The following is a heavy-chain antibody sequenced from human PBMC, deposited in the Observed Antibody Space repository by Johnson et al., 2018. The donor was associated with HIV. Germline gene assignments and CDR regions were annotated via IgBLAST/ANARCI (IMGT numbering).Heavy chain of an antibody. Sequence: VQLVESGGNLVQPGRSLRLSCEASGFTFSSYAMNWVRQAPGKGLEWVSAISGRGGSTYYADSVKGRFTISRDNSKNTLYLQMNSLRADDTAAYYCAIDISRWMVAATPRAFDIWGQGTMVTVSS. V-gene: IGHV3-23*04. CDR3: AIDISRWMVAATPRAFDI. CDR1: GFTFSSYA. J-gene: IGHJ3*02. D-gene: IGHD2-15*01. CDR2: ISGRGGST.